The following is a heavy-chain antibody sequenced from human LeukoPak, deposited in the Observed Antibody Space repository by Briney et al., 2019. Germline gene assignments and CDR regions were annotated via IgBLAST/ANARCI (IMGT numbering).Heavy chain of an antibody. CDR2: ISVTGSST. V-gene: IGHV3-23*01. CDR1: GFTFNSYA. CDR3: AKTLRSGDWYFDY. D-gene: IGHD2-21*02. Sequence: GGSLRLSCVPSGFTFNSYAMSWVRQAPGQGLEWVSTISVTGSSTYYAVSVKGRFTTSRDNSKNTLYLQMNGLRVEDTAVYYCAKTLRSGDWYFDYWGQGTLVTVSS. J-gene: IGHJ4*02.